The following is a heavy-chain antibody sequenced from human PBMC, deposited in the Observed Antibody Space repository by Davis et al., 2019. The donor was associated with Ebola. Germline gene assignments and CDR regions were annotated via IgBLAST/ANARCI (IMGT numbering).Heavy chain of an antibody. CDR1: GFTFSSYS. CDR3: ARARSNDYYDSSGYYYFLTDPYYFDY. Sequence: GESLKISCAASGFTFSSYSMNWVRQAPGKGLEWVSSISSSSSYIYYADSVKGRFTISRDNAKNSLYLQMNSLRAEDTAVYYCARARSNDYYDSSGYYYFLTDPYYFDYWGQGTLVTVSS. J-gene: IGHJ4*02. CDR2: ISSSSSYI. D-gene: IGHD3-22*01. V-gene: IGHV3-21*01.